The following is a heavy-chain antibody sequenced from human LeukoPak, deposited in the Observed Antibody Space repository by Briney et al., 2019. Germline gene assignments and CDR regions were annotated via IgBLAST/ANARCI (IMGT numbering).Heavy chain of an antibody. J-gene: IGHJ4*02. V-gene: IGHV3-23*01. CDR2: IRAEGGPT. Sequence: PGGSLRLSCRASGFTFTTCSMNWLRQAPGKGLEWVSVIRAEGGPTYYADSVKGRFTISRDNSKNMLYLQMNSLRAEDTAIYYCAKDGHCPDVCTTKIVVAGYVDFWGQGTLVTVSS. CDR3: AKDGHCPDVCTTKIVVAGYVDF. D-gene: IGHD6-19*01. CDR1: GFTFTTCS.